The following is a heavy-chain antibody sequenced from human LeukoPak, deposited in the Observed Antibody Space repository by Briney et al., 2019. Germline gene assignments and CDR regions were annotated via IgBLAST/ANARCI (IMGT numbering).Heavy chain of an antibody. J-gene: IGHJ5*01. CDR3: ARAGSSPGSGYFWFDS. Sequence: SETLSLTCVVSGGSINSDFWSWIRQPAGKGLEWIGRVYTNGGTNYNPSLKSRVTISIDTSKNQFSLKLSSVTAADTAVYYCARAGSSPGSGYFWFDSWGQGTLVTVSS. CDR1: GGSINSDF. V-gene: IGHV4-4*07. CDR2: VYTNGGT. D-gene: IGHD3-3*01.